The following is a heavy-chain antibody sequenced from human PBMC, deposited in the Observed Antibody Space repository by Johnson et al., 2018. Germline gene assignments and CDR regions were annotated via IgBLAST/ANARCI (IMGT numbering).Heavy chain of an antibody. Sequence: EVQLLESGGGLVQPGGSLRLSCAASGFTFSSYAMSWVRQAPGKGLEWVSAISGSGGSTYYADSVKGRFTISRDNPKNTLYLQMNSLRAENTAVYYCARGSIFGDAFDIWGQGTMVTVSS. CDR3: ARGSIFGDAFDI. CDR2: ISGSGGST. CDR1: GFTFSSYA. J-gene: IGHJ3*02. V-gene: IGHV3-23*01. D-gene: IGHD2/OR15-2a*01.